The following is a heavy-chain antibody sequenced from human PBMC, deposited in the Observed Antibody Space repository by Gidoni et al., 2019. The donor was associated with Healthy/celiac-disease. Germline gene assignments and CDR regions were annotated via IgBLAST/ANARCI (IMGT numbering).Heavy chain of an antibody. J-gene: IGHJ4*02. V-gene: IGHV3-11*01. CDR3: ARDPDPGYSSGWYAY. Sequence: QVQLVESGGGLGKPGGSLRLSCAASGFTFSDYYMSWIRQAPGKGLEGVSNISSSGSVMSYADSVKGRFTISRDNAKNSLVLQMNSLRAEDTAVYYCARDPDPGYSSGWYAYWGQGTRVTVSS. CDR1: GFTFSDYY. D-gene: IGHD6-19*01. CDR2: ISSSGSVM.